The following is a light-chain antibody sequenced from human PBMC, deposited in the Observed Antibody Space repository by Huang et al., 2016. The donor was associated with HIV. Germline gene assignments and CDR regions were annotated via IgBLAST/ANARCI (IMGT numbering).Light chain of an antibody. J-gene: IGKJ2*01. CDR1: QGIGNS. V-gene: IGKV3-15*01. CDR3: QQYHEWPRT. CDR2: ETF. Sequence: PGERATLSCGTSQGIGNSLAWYQLKPGQAPRLLIYETFIRASDIPARFSGGGSEIDFTLTISGLQSEDSAVYYCQQYHEWPRTFGQGTKVEIK.